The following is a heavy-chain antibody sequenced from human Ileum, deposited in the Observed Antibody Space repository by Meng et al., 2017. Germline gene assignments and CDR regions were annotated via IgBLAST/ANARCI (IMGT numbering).Heavy chain of an antibody. V-gene: IGHV4-34*01. CDR3: ASVELSTVTRLDS. CDR2: INPRGRT. J-gene: IGHJ4*02. D-gene: IGHD4-17*01. CDR1: RGSFSGYY. Sequence: QVQLQQWGAGLFKPSETLSLTCAVYRGSFSGYYWTWIRQPPGKGLEWIGEINPRGRTVYNPSLKSRVTISIDTSKNQFSLKLTSVTAADTAVYFCASVELSTVTRLDSWGPGTLVTVSS.